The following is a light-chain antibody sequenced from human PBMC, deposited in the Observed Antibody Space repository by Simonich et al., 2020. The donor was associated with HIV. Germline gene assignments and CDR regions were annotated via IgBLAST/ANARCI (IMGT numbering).Light chain of an antibody. CDR2: AAS. V-gene: IGKV1-12*01. J-gene: IGKJ1*01. CDR3: QQANSFPRT. Sequence: DIQITQSPSTLSASVGDRFTITCRASQGIINYLAWFQQKPGKVPKRLIYAASILQSGVPSRFSGSGAGTDFTLTISRRQPEDFATYYCQQANSFPRTFGQGTKVEIK. CDR1: QGIINY.